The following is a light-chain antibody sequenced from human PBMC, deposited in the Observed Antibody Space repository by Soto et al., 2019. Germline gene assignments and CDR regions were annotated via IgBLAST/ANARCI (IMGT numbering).Light chain of an antibody. V-gene: IGKV2-28*01. CDR1: QSLLHSNGYNY. CDR3: MQALQTPT. CDR2: LGS. Sequence: DIVMTQSPFSLPVTPGEPASISCRSSQSLLHSNGYNYLDWYLQKPGQSPQLLIYLGSYRASGVPDRFSGSGSGSDFTLKISRVEAEDVGVYYCMQALQTPTFGQGTKREIK. J-gene: IGKJ2*01.